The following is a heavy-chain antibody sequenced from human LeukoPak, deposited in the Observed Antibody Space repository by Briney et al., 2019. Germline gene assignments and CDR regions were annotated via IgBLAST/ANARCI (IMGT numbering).Heavy chain of an antibody. V-gene: IGHV3-30-3*01. CDR1: GFTFSSYA. D-gene: IGHD6-13*01. J-gene: IGHJ4*02. CDR2: ISFDGSNK. Sequence: GGSLRLSCAASGFTFSSYAMHWVRQAPGEGLEWVAVISFDGSNKYYADSVKGRFTISRDNSKNTLYLQMNSLRAEDTAVYYCARGAGYSSSWYWGQGTLVTVSS. CDR3: ARGAGYSSSWY.